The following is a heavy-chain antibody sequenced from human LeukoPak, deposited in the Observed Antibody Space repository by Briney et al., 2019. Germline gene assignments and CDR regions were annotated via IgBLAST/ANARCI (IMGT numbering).Heavy chain of an antibody. D-gene: IGHD1-14*01. Sequence: PSETLSLTCTVSGGSVSSGGHYWNWIRHHPGKGLEWIGHIYYSGTTSYNPSLKSRLTISVDTSRNQFSLSLSSVTAADTAIYYCARQSPSTYNNSKLWPDAIDVWGQGTMVTVSS. CDR3: ARQSPSTYNNSKLWPDAIDV. V-gene: IGHV4-31*03. CDR2: IYYSGTT. CDR1: GGSVSSGGHY. J-gene: IGHJ3*01.